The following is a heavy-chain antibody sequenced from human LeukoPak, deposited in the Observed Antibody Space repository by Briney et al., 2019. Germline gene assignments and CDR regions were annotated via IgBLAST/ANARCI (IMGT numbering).Heavy chain of an antibody. J-gene: IGHJ4*02. Sequence: GGPLRLSCAASGFTFADYWMSWVRQAPGKGLEWVANINQDGSEKYYVDSVTGRFTISRDNARKSLYLQMNSLSAEDTAVYYCTREEGGSYYRYWGQETLVTVSS. CDR2: INQDGSEK. D-gene: IGHD1-26*01. CDR3: TREEGGSYYRY. CDR1: GFTFADYW. V-gene: IGHV3-7*05.